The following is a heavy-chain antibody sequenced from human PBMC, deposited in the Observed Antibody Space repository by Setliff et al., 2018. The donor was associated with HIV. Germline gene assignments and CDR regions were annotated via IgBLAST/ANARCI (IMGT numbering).Heavy chain of an antibody. CDR3: VRRDGYKFDY. CDR2: IYPGNSDT. Sequence: GESLKISCKDSGYTFSNYCIAWVRQMPGKGLEWMGIIYPGNSDTTYSPSFQGQVTISADKSISTAYLQWSSLTASDTAMYYCVRRDGYKFDYWGQGTLVTVSS. V-gene: IGHV5-51*01. D-gene: IGHD5-12*01. J-gene: IGHJ4*02. CDR1: GYTFSNYC.